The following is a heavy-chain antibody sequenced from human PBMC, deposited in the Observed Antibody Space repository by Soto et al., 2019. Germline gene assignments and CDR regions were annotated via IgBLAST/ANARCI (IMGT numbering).Heavy chain of an antibody. CDR3: ARSGYSYGPNPLLY. CDR2: IYYSGST. V-gene: IGHV4-31*03. J-gene: IGHJ4*02. D-gene: IGHD5-18*01. Sequence: VQLQESGPGLVKPSQTLSLTCTVSGVSISSGGYYWSWIRQHPGKGLEWIGYIYYSGSTYYNPSLKSRVTISVDTSKNHFSLKLSSVTAADTAVYYCARSGYSYGPNPLLYWGQGTLVTVSS. CDR1: GVSISSGGYY.